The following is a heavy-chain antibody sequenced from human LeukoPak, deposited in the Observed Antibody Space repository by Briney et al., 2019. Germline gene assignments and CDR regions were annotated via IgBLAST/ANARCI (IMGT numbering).Heavy chain of an antibody. D-gene: IGHD3-22*01. CDR3: ARAAGGYYDSSGYYSKKTRPFDL. CDR1: GYTFTSYY. J-gene: IGHJ2*01. Sequence: ASVKVSCKASGYTFTSYYMHWVRQAPGQGLEWMGIINPSGGSTSYAQKFQGRVTMTRDTSTSTVYMELSSLRSEDTAVYYCARAAGGYYDSSGYYSKKTRPFDLWGRGTLVTVSS. CDR2: INPSGGST. V-gene: IGHV1-46*01.